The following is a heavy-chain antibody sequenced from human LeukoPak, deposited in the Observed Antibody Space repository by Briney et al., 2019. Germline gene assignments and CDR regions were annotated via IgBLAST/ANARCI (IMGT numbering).Heavy chain of an antibody. Sequence: PSQTLSLTCTVSGGSISSGGYYWRWIRQHPGKSLEWIAYIYYSGSTYYNPSLKSRVTISVDTSKNQFSLKLSSVTAADTAVYYCARVDGYYDSGGIRNYFDYWGQGTLVTVSS. CDR1: GGSISSGGYY. CDR3: ARVDGYYDSGGIRNYFDY. V-gene: IGHV4-31*03. D-gene: IGHD3-22*01. J-gene: IGHJ4*02. CDR2: IYYSGST.